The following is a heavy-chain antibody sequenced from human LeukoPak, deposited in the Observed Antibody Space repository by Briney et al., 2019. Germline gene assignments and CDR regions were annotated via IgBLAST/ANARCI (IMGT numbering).Heavy chain of an antibody. V-gene: IGHV4-39*07. Sequence: SETLSLTCTVSGASINSDTHYWGWIRQPPGKGLEWIGTHSHSGSAYYNPSLRSRITMSLDTSENQLSLKLYSVTAADTAVYYCARDSGTTGEVKFDPWGQGTLVTVSS. D-gene: IGHD3-10*01. CDR1: GASINSDTHY. CDR3: ARDSGTTGEVKFDP. CDR2: HSHSGSA. J-gene: IGHJ5*02.